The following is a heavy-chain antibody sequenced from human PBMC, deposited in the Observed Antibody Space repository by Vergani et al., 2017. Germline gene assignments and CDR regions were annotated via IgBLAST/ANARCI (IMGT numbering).Heavy chain of an antibody. CDR3: AREESSGQMGKNDY. Sequence: QVQLVQSGAEVKKPGASVKVSCKASGYTFTSYAMHWVRQAPGQRLEWMGWINAGNGNTKYSQKFQGRVTITRDTSARTAYMELISLRSEDTAVYYCAREESSGQMGKNDYWGQGTLVTVSS. D-gene: IGHD3-22*01. V-gene: IGHV1-3*01. CDR1: GYTFTSYA. J-gene: IGHJ4*02. CDR2: INAGNGNT.